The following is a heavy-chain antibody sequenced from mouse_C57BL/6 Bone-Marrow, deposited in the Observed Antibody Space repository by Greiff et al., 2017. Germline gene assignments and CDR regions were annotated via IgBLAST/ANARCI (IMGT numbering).Heavy chain of an antibody. V-gene: IGHV5-4*01. J-gene: IGHJ3*01. D-gene: IGHD2-4*01. CDR3: ARARDYDVAWFAF. Sequence: EVQVVESGGGLVKPGGSLKLSCAASGFTFSSYAMSWVRQTPEKRLEWVATISDGGSYTYYPDNVKGRFTISRDNAKNNLYRQMSHLKSEDTAMYYCARARDYDVAWFAFWGRGTLVTVSA. CDR2: ISDGGSYT. CDR1: GFTFSSYA.